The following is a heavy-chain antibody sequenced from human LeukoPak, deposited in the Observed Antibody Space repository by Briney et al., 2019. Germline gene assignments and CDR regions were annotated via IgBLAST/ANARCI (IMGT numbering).Heavy chain of an antibody. V-gene: IGHV1-18*01. J-gene: IGHJ4*02. CDR1: GGTFSSYA. Sequence: ASVKVSCKASGGTFSSYAISWVRQAPGQGLEWMGWISAYNANTNYAQKLQGRVTMTTETSTSTAYMELRSLRSDDTALYYCARDNGYDSPSDYWGQGTLVTVSS. D-gene: IGHD3-22*01. CDR3: ARDNGYDSPSDY. CDR2: ISAYNANT.